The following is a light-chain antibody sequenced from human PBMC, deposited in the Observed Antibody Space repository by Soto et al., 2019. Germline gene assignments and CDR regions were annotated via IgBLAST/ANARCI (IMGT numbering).Light chain of an antibody. CDR2: GAS. Sequence: EIVLTQSPGTLSLSPGDRVTLSCRASQSVSSTYLAWNQQTPGQAPRLLIYGASSRATGIPDRFSGSGSGTDFTLTISRREPEDFAVYYCQQYDTSPWTFGQGTKVEIK. CDR3: QQYDTSPWT. V-gene: IGKV3-20*01. CDR1: QSVSSTY. J-gene: IGKJ1*01.